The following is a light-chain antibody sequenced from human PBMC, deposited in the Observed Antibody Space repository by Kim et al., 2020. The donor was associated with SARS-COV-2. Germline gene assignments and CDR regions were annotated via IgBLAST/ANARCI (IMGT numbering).Light chain of an antibody. CDR1: QSISSRY. J-gene: IGKJ5*01. V-gene: IGKV3-20*01. CDR2: GAS. Sequence: PGESAARSCRASQSISSRYLAWYQQKPSQAPGLLILGASSRATGIPDRFSGSGSGTDFTLTISRLEPEDYAVYYCQQYGNSTPITFGQGTRLEIK. CDR3: QQYGNSTPIT.